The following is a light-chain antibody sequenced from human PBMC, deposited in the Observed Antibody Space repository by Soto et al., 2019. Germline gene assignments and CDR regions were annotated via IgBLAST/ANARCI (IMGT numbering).Light chain of an antibody. Sequence: QAVVTQPPSASGTPGQRVTISCSGSNSNIETNTVNWYQQLPGTAPKLLIYSNNQRPSGVPDRLSGSKSGTSASLAISGLQSEDEADYYCAAWDDSLNGYVFGTGTKLTVL. V-gene: IGLV1-44*01. CDR1: NSNIETNT. CDR3: AAWDDSLNGYV. J-gene: IGLJ1*01. CDR2: SNN.